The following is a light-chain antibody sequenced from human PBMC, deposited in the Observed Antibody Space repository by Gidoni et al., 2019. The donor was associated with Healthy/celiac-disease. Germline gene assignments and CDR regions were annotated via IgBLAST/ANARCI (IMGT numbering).Light chain of an antibody. CDR3: SSYTSSSTLAV. Sequence: QSALTQPASVSGSPGQSITISCTGTSGDVGGYNYVSWYQQHPGKAPKLIIYDVSNRPSGVSSLFSGSKSGNTASLTISGLQAEDEADYYCSSYTSSSTLAVFGGGTQLTVL. J-gene: IGLJ7*01. CDR2: DVS. CDR1: SGDVGGYNY. V-gene: IGLV2-14*03.